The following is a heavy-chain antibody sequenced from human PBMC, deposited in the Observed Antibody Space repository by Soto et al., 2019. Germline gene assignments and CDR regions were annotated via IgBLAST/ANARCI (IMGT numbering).Heavy chain of an antibody. D-gene: IGHD1-1*01. V-gene: IGHV3-74*01. CDR1: GFTFSAYW. J-gene: IGHJ4*02. CDR3: ARGPRVSSTGTGAH. CDR2: ISDDGSTA. Sequence: EVLLVESGGALVKPGEYLRLSCAVSGFTFSAYWMHWVRQVPGKGLTWVSRISDDGSTATYADSVKGRFIISRDNAKNTLYLEMNTLRADDSGLYYCARGPRVSSTGTGAHWGRGTLVTVSS.